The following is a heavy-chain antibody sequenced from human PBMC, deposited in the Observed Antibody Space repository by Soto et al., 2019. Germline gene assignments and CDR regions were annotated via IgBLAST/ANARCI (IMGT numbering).Heavy chain of an antibody. Sequence: EVQLLESGGGLVQPGGSLRLSCAASGFTFSSYAMSWVRQAPGKGLEWVSAISGSGGSTYYADSVKGRFTIYRDNSKNTLYLQMNSLRAEDTAVYYCAKGYGSGSYYLSPDYWYFDLCGRGTLVTVSS. D-gene: IGHD3-10*01. CDR1: GFTFSSYA. V-gene: IGHV3-23*01. CDR2: ISGSGGST. CDR3: AKGYGSGSYYLSPDYWYFDL. J-gene: IGHJ2*01.